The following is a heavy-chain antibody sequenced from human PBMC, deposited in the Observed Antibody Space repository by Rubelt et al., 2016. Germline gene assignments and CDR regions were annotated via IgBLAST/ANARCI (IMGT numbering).Heavy chain of an antibody. V-gene: IGHV4-39*01. CDR3: AMLSGRFLGP. CDR1: GGSISSSSYY. D-gene: IGHD3-10*01. CDR2: IYYSGGT. J-gene: IGHJ5*02. Sequence: QVQLQQWGAGLLKPSETLSLTCTVSGGSISSSSYYWGWIRQPPGKGLEWIGSIYYSGGTYYNPVPKSRVTISVDTSKNQFSLKLSSVTAADTAVYYCAMLSGRFLGPWGQGTLVTVSS.